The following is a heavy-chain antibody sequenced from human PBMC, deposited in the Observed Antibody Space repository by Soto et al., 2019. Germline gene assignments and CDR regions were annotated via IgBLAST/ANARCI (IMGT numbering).Heavy chain of an antibody. D-gene: IGHD1-26*01. J-gene: IGHJ4*02. CDR3: ARDQNGSPHFDY. V-gene: IGHV4-59*01. Sequence: QVQLQESGPGLVKPSETLSLTCTVSGASISSYYWSWIRQPPGKGLEWVGFIFHSGSTNSNPSLKSRFTFSVDTSKNQFSLKLTSVTAADTAVYYCARDQNGSPHFDYWGQGILITVSS. CDR1: GASISSYY. CDR2: IFHSGST.